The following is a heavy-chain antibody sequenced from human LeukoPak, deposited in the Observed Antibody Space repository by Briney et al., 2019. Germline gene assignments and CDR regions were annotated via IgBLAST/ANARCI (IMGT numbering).Heavy chain of an antibody. D-gene: IGHD5-24*01. V-gene: IGHV4-61*02. CDR2: IYSSGIT. J-gene: IGHJ3*01. CDR1: GGSISSGSYY. Sequence: PSETLSLTCTVSGGSISSGSYYWSWIRQPAGQGLEWIGRIYSSGITNYNPSLKSRVAISVDTSKNQFSLKLSSVTAADTAVYYCASARDIPPVEAHAFDYWGLGAMVTVSS. CDR3: ASARDIPPVEAHAFDY.